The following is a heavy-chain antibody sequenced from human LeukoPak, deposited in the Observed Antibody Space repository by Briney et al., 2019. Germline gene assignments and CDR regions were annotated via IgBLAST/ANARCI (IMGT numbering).Heavy chain of an antibody. CDR1: GFTLSSYA. V-gene: IGHV3-30-3*01. D-gene: IGHD6-19*01. CDR2: ISYDGSNK. J-gene: IGHJ4*02. CDR3: ARDQDPYSSGWYGGGFDY. Sequence: PGRSLRLSCAASGFTLSSYAMHWVRQAPGKGLEWVAVISYDGSNKYYADSVKGRFTISRDNSKNTLYLQMNSLRAEDTAVYYCARDQDPYSSGWYGGGFDYWGQGTLVTVSS.